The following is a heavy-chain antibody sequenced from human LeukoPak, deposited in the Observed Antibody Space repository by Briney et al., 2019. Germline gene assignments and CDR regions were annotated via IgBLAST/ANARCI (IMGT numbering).Heavy chain of an antibody. CDR3: ARLNTGTWIPGLHFDY. D-gene: IGHD5-18*01. CDR2: IYYSGST. CDR1: GGSISSSSYY. J-gene: IGHJ4*02. Sequence: KPSETLSLTCTVSGGSISSSSYYWGWIRQPPGKGLEWIGSIYYSGSTYYNPSLKSRVTISVDTSKNQFSLKLSSVTAADTAVYYCARLNTGTWIPGLHFDYWGQGTLVTVSS. V-gene: IGHV4-39*07.